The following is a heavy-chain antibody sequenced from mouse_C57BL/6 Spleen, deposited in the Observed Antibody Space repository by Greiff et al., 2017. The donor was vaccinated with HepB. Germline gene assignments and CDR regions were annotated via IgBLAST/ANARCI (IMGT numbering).Heavy chain of an antibody. CDR2: IFPGSGST. D-gene: IGHD1-1*01. V-gene: IGHV1-75*01. Sequence: QVQLQQSGPELVKPGASVKISCKASGYTFTDYYINWVKQRPGQGLEWIGWIFPGSGSTYYNEKFKGKATLTVDKSSSTAYMLLSSLTSEDSAVYFCARSFITTVVAPFAYWGQGTLVTVSA. CDR3: ARSFITTVVAPFAY. CDR1: GYTFTDYY. J-gene: IGHJ3*01.